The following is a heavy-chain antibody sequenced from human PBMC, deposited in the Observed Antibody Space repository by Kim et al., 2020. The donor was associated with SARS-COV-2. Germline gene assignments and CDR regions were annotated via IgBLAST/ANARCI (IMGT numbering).Heavy chain of an antibody. CDR3: ARDYYDSSSYYYVYWFDP. CDR1: GFTFSRYS. CDR2: ISSSSSTI. D-gene: IGHD3-22*01. J-gene: IGHJ5*02. V-gene: IGHV3-48*02. Sequence: GGSLRLSCAASGFTFSRYSMNWVRQAPGKGLEWVSYISSSSSTIYYADSVNGRFTISRDNAKNSLYLQMNSLRDEDTAVYSCARDYYDSSSYYYVYWFDPRGPRTVATAS.